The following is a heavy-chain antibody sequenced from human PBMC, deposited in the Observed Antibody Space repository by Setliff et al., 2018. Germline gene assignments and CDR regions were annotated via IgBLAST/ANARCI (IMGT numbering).Heavy chain of an antibody. D-gene: IGHD6-25*01. CDR1: GDSFSDYY. CDR3: RCWSGYYKNDF. Sequence: PSETLSLTCAVYGDSFSDYYWSWLRQPPGKGLEWIEEVNHRGDTNYSPSLRGRVTMTVDAARKQLSLKISSMTAADAGVYYCRCWSGYYKNDFWGHGTLVTVSS. V-gene: IGHV4-34*01. J-gene: IGHJ4*01. CDR2: VNHRGDT.